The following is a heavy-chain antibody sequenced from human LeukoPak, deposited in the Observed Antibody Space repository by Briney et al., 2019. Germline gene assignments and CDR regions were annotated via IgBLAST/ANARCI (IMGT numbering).Heavy chain of an antibody. D-gene: IGHD6-13*01. J-gene: IGHJ4*02. V-gene: IGHV3-30*18. Sequence: GRSLRLSCAASGFTFSSYGMHWVRQAPGKGLEWVAVISYDGSNKYYADSMKGRFTISRDNSKNTLYLQMNSLRAEDTAVYYCAKEVRWYFGYWGQGTLVTVSS. CDR1: GFTFSSYG. CDR2: ISYDGSNK. CDR3: AKEVRWYFGY.